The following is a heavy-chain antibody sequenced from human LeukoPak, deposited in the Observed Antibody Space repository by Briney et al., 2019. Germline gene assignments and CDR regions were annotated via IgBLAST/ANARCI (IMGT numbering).Heavy chain of an antibody. D-gene: IGHD4-17*01. CDR1: DDSFSSHY. V-gene: IGHV4-59*11. Sequence: KPSETLSLTCAVSDDSFSSHYWTWIRHPPGKGLEWIGYISYIGSTNYHPSLKSRVTISIDTSKNQFSLKLTSVTAADTAVYYCARDLVTVTKGFDIWGQGTMVSVSS. J-gene: IGHJ3*02. CDR2: ISYIGST. CDR3: ARDLVTVTKGFDI.